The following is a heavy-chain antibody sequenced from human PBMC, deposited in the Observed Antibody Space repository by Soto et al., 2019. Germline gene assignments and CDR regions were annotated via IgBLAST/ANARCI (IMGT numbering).Heavy chain of an antibody. CDR1: GGSISSSSYY. V-gene: IGHV4-39*01. CDR3: AATGRDGYNYSGAFDI. D-gene: IGHD5-12*01. Sequence: SETLSLTCTVSGGSISSSSYYWGWIRQPPGKGLEWIGSIYYSGSTYYNPSLKSRVTISVDTPKNQFSLKLSSVTAADTAVYYCAATGRDGYNYSGAFDIWGQGTMVTVSS. J-gene: IGHJ3*02. CDR2: IYYSGST.